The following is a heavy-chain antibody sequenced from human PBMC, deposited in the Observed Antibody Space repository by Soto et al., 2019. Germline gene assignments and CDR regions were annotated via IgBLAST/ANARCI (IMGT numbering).Heavy chain of an antibody. V-gene: IGHV4-59*08. CDR3: ARHPGYYDVLTGYSTYYFDS. Sequence: QVQLQESGPGLVKPSETLSLTCTVSGGSISPYYWSWIRQPPGKGLEWIGYIYYRGNTNYNPSFKSRVTIXVXTSXNQFSLRLSSVTAADTALYYCARHPGYYDVLTGYSTYYFDSWGQGTLVTVSS. CDR2: IYYRGNT. CDR1: GGSISPYY. J-gene: IGHJ4*02. D-gene: IGHD3-9*01.